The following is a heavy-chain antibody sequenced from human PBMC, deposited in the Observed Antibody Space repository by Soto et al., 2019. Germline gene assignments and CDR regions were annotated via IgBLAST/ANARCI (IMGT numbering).Heavy chain of an antibody. CDR2: IIPIFGTA. V-gene: IGHV1-69*13. CDR3: ARDSTSSGWPPSHFDY. J-gene: IGHJ4*02. Sequence: SVKVSCKASGGTFSSYAISWVRQAPGQGLEWMGGIIPIFGTANYAQKFQGRVTITADESTSTAYMELSSLRSEDTAVYYCARDSTSSGWPPSHFDYWGQGTLVTVSS. CDR1: GGTFSSYA. D-gene: IGHD6-19*01.